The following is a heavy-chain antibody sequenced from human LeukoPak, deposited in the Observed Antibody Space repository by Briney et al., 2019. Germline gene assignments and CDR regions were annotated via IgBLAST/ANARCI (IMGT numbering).Heavy chain of an antibody. Sequence: SETLSLTCTVSGGSFSSSSNHWGWIRQPPGKGLEWIGSIYYSGSTYYNPSLKSRVTISVDTSKNQFSLKLSYVIAADTAVDYCARLRHLTTVTTPSWFDPWGQGTLVTVPS. CDR1: GGSFSSSSNH. CDR2: IYYSGST. J-gene: IGHJ5*02. V-gene: IGHV4-39*01. D-gene: IGHD4-17*01. CDR3: ARLRHLTTVTTPSWFDP.